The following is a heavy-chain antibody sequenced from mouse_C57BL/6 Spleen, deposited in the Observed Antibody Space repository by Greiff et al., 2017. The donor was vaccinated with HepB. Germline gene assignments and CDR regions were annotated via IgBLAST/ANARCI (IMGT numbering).Heavy chain of an antibody. J-gene: IGHJ1*03. CDR2: INPYNGGT. CDR3: AYYGSSRYWYFDV. CDR1: GYTFTDYY. V-gene: IGHV1-19*01. D-gene: IGHD1-1*01. Sequence: VQLQQSGPVLVKPGASVKMSCKASGYTFTDYYMNWVKQSHGKSLEWIGVINPYNGGTSYNQKFKGKATLTVDKSSSTAYMELNSLTSEDSAVYYCAYYGSSRYWYFDVWGTGTTVTVSS.